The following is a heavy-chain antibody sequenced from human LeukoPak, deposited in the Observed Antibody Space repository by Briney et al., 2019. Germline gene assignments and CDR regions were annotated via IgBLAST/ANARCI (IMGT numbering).Heavy chain of an antibody. Sequence: GGSLRLSCTASGFTFSSYSMNWVRQAPGKGLEWVSSISSSSSYIYYADSVKGRFTISRDNAKNSLYLQMNSLRAEDTAVYYCARDLKWELERNYFDYWGQGTLVTVSS. CDR1: GFTFSSYS. V-gene: IGHV3-21*01. J-gene: IGHJ4*02. CDR2: ISSSSSYI. CDR3: ARDLKWELERNYFDY. D-gene: IGHD1-26*01.